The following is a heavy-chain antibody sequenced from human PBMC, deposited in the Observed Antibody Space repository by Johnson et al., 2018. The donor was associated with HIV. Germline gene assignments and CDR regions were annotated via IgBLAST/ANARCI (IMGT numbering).Heavy chain of an antibody. V-gene: IGHV3-30*18. CDR3: AKGGGQLWFYIAFDI. Sequence: QVQLVESGGDVVQPGRSLRLSCAASGFTFSSYGMHWVRQAPGKGLDWVADISYDGSNKYYADSLMGRFTISRDNSKNTLYLQMNSLRAEDTAVYYCAKGGGQLWFYIAFDIWGQGTMVTVSS. CDR1: GFTFSSYG. D-gene: IGHD5-18*01. J-gene: IGHJ3*02. CDR2: ISYDGSNK.